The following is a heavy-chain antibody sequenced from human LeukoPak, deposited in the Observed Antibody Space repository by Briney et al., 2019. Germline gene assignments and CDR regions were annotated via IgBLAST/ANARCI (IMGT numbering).Heavy chain of an antibody. D-gene: IGHD4-23*01. V-gene: IGHV5-51*01. CDR1: RYSFTSQW. Sequence: GESLKISCKGSRYSFTSQWIAWVRQMPGKGLEWMGSIYPGDSDTRYSPSVQGQVTISADKSISTAYLQWSSLKASDTAMYYCARADYGGYSNWFDPWGQGTLVTVSS. CDR3: ARADYGGYSNWFDP. CDR2: IYPGDSDT. J-gene: IGHJ5*02.